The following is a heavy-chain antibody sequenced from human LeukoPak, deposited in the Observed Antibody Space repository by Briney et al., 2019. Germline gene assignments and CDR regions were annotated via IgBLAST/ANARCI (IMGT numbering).Heavy chain of an antibody. J-gene: IGHJ6*02. V-gene: IGHV3-11*01. CDR3: ARARRRCMDV. CDR1: GFTFSDYY. CDR2: ISSSGSTI. Sequence: GGSLRLSCAASGFTFSDYYMSWLRHATGEGLEWVSYISSSGSTIYYADSVKGRFTISRDNANNSLYLQKNSMRADDTAVYYCARARRRCMDVWGQGTTVTVSS.